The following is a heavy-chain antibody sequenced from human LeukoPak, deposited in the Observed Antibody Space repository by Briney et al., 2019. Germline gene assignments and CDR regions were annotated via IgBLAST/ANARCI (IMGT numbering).Heavy chain of an antibody. J-gene: IGHJ6*02. CDR1: GYTFTGYY. D-gene: IGHD2-2*01. Sequence: ASVKVSCKASGYTFTGYYMHWVRQAPGQGLEWMGWINPNSGGTNYAQKFQGGVTMTRETSISTSYMERSRLRSDDTAVYYCARDGSNIVVVPAAINYYYYYGMDVWGQGTTVTVSS. V-gene: IGHV1-2*02. CDR3: ARDGSNIVVVPAAINYYYYYGMDV. CDR2: INPNSGGT.